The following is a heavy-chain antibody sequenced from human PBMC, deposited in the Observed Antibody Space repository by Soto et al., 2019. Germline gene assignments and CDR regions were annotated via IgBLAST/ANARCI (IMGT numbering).Heavy chain of an antibody. V-gene: IGHV4-59*01. Sequence: SETLSLTCTISGGSISSYYWSWIRQPPGKGLKWIGYIYYSGSTNYNPSLKSRVTISVDTSKNQFSLKLSSVTAADTAVYYCTSFNYYDSGGYQYYFDYWGQGTLVTVSS. D-gene: IGHD3-22*01. CDR2: IYYSGST. CDR3: TSFNYYDSGGYQYYFDY. J-gene: IGHJ4*02. CDR1: GGSISSYY.